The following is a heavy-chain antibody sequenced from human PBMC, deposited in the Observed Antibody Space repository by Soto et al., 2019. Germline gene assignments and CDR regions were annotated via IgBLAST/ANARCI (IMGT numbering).Heavy chain of an antibody. D-gene: IGHD3-16*01. Sequence: EVQLVESGGGLVEPGGSLRLSCAASGFTFNGAWMNWVRQGPGKGLEWVGRVKSKVDGETTDYAAPVKGRFTISRDDSRNTVYLQMNSLSTEDTAMYYCAADLPDWGAYAFDYWGQGALVTVSS. CDR1: GFTFNGAW. J-gene: IGHJ4*02. V-gene: IGHV3-15*07. CDR3: AADLPDWGAYAFDY. CDR2: VKSKVDGETT.